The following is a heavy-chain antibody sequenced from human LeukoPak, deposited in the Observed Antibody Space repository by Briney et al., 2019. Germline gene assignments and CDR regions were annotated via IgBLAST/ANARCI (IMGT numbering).Heavy chain of an antibody. CDR1: GGTFSSYA. J-gene: IGHJ4*02. CDR2: IIPIFGTA. V-gene: IGHV1-69*13. D-gene: IGHD4-17*01. Sequence: SVKVSCKDSGGTFSSYAISWVRHAPGQGLEWMGGIIPIFGTANYAQKFQGRVTITADESTSTAYMELSSLRSEDTAVYYCARDEIKTTVTTWGYFDYWGQGILVTVSS. CDR3: ARDEIKTTVTTWGYFDY.